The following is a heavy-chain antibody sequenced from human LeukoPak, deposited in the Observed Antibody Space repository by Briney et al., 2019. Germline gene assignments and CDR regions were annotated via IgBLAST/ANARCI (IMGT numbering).Heavy chain of an antibody. CDR1: GFTFSSYG. CDR3: AKDYDYVWGSTNY. D-gene: IGHD3-16*01. J-gene: IGHJ4*02. CDR2: IRYDGSNK. Sequence: GGSLRLSCAASGFTFSSYGMHWVRQAPGKGLEWVPFIRYDGSNKYYADSVKGRFTISRDNSKNTLYLQMNSLRAEDTAVYYCAKDYDYVWGSTNYWRQGTLVTVSS. V-gene: IGHV3-30*02.